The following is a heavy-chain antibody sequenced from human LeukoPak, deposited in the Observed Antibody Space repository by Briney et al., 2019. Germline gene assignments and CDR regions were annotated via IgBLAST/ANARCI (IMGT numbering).Heavy chain of an antibody. Sequence: SPTLSPTCTVSGRSISNHYWSCARQPPRNGLEWIGNIYCGEYANYKPSLHSLLTISVDTSKNRFSLQLASVTAADAAVYYCARLGGDNYDDSSGYCGNWGQGSLVSVSS. CDR1: GRSISNHY. CDR3: ARLGGDNYDDSSGYCGN. V-gene: IGHV4-59*08. CDR2: IYCGEYA. J-gene: IGHJ4*02. D-gene: IGHD3-22*01.